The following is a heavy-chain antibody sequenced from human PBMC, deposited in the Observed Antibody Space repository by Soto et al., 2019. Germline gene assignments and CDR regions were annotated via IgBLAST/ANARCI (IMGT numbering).Heavy chain of an antibody. CDR1: GFTFSNAW. J-gene: IGHJ4*02. CDR2: IKSKTDGGTT. V-gene: IGHV3-15*01. Sequence: EVQLVESGGGLVKPGGSLRLSCAASGFTFSNAWMSWVRQAPGKGLEWVGRIKSKTDGGTTDYAAPVKGRFTISRDDSKSTLYLQMNRLKTEATAVYYCPAKHVITIFGVVITGIDYWGQGTLVTVSS. D-gene: IGHD3-3*01. CDR3: PAKHVITIFGVVITGIDY.